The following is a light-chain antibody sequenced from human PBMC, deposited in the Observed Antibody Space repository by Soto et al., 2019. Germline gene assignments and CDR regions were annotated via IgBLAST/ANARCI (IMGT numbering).Light chain of an antibody. J-gene: IGKJ1*01. CDR1: QGISSY. CDR2: AAS. CDR3: QQYDSFSVT. Sequence: AIRMTQSPSSLSASTGDRVTSTCRASQGISSYLAWYQQKPGKAPKLLIYAASTLQSGVPSRFSGSGSGTEFTLTISSLQPEDFATYYCQQYDSFSVTFGQGTKVDI. V-gene: IGKV1-8*01.